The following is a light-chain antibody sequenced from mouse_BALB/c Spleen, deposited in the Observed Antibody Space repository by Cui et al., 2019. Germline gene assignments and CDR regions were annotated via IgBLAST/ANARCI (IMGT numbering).Light chain of an antibody. J-gene: IGKJ2*01. Sequence: QIVLTQPPAFMSASPGEKVTMTCSASSSVSYMYWYQQKPRSSPKPWIYLTSNLASGVPARFSGSGSGTSYSLTISSMEAEDAATYYCQQWSSNPPTFGGGTKLEIK. CDR3: QQWSSNPPT. CDR2: LTS. V-gene: IGKV4-68*01. CDR1: SSVSY.